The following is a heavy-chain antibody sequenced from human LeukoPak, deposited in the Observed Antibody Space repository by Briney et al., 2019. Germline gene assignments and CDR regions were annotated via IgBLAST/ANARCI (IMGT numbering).Heavy chain of an antibody. V-gene: IGHV3-30*02. CDR2: IRDDGTDK. CDR1: GFSFSTYG. J-gene: IGHJ4*02. D-gene: IGHD3-10*01. CDR3: ARDLGEGYFDY. Sequence: GGSLRLSCAASGFSFSTYGMHWVRQAPGKGLQWLAFIRDDGTDKYYADSVKGRFTISRDNSKNTLYLQMNSLRAEDTAVYYCARDLGEGYFDYWGQGTLVTVSS.